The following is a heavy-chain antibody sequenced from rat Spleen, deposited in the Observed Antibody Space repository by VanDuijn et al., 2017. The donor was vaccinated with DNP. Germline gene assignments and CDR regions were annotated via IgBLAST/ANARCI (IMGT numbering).Heavy chain of an antibody. D-gene: IGHD1-1*01. CDR1: GFTFSDYY. CDR2: TNYNGGST. V-gene: IGHV5-22*01. Sequence: EVQLVESGGGLVQPGGSLKLSCAASGFTFSDYYMAWVRQAPTKGLEWVAYTNYNGGSTYNGDSVKGRFTISRDNAKTTLSLQMNSLRSEDMATYYCARPMDYYSGGFAYWGQGTLVTVSS. J-gene: IGHJ3*01. CDR3: ARPMDYYSGGFAY.